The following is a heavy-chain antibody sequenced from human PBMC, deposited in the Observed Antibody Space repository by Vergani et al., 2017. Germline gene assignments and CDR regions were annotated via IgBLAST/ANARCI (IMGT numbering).Heavy chain of an antibody. Sequence: QVPLQESCPGLVKASQTLSLTCSVSGAYVGSGGYYLTWVRQRPGMGLDWIGYIYYSGTTYYNPSLESRLTISLDAAENHLSLILTSVTDADTAVYYCARQKDYYMDVWGKGTTVTVS. CDR2: IYYSGTT. V-gene: IGHV4-31*03. CDR3: ARQKDYYMDV. CDR1: GAYVGSGGYY. J-gene: IGHJ6*03.